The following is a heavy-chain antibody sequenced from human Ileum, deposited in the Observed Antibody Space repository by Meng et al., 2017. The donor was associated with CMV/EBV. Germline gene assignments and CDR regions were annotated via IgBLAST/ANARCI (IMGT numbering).Heavy chain of an antibody. V-gene: IGHV6-1*01. J-gene: IGHJ6*02. CDR3: VRVRGPRERLYYGIDV. D-gene: IGHD3-3*01. CDR1: GDSGPGHSAA. CDR2: TYYRSMWFY. Sequence: SQTLSLTCSVSGDSGPGHSAAWNWSRQSPSRGLEWLGMTYYRSMWFYDYAVSVKSRITINPDTSKKQFSLQLNSVTPEDTAVYDCVRVRGPRERLYYGIDVWGQGTMVTVSS.